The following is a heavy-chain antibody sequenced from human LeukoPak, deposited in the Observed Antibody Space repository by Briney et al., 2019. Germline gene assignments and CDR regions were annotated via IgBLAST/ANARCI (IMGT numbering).Heavy chain of an antibody. J-gene: IGHJ4*02. D-gene: IGHD7-27*01. CDR2: VYYSGST. CDR3: ASNTGTVFDY. CDR1: GDFITAYY. V-gene: IGHV4-59*01. Sequence: SETLSLTCTVAGDFITAYYWSWIRQPPGKGLEWIGYVYYSGSTEYDPSLRSRVTISLEMSKHQFSLNLTSVTAADTAVYYCASNTGTVFDYWGQGALVTVSS.